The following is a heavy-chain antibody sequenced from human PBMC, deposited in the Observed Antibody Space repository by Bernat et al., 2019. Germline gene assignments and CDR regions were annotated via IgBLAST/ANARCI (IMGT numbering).Heavy chain of an antibody. D-gene: IGHD3-3*02. CDR2: VSTSGST. J-gene: IGHJ4*02. V-gene: IGHV4-31*03. CDR3: AKGDHLWDLSH. Sequence: QLQLQESGPRLVEPSQTLSLACTVTGASIAGGSYHWSWVRQYPGKGLEWIGFVSTSGSTSYNPSLKSRLSISLETSKNQFSVSLTSVTAADTAVYYCAKGDHLWDLSHWGQGALVTVSS. CDR1: GASIAGGSYH.